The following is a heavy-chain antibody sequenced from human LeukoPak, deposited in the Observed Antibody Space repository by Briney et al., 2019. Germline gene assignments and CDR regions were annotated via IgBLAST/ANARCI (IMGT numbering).Heavy chain of an antibody. CDR3: ARDYGGNAGAKSWFDP. V-gene: IGHV4-59*01. Sequence: SETLSLTCTVSGGSISSYYWSWIRQPPGKGLEWIGYIYYSGSTNYNPSLKSRVTISVDTSKNQFSLKLSSVTAADTAVYYCARDYGGNAGAKSWFDPWGQGTLVTVSS. CDR1: GGSISSYY. J-gene: IGHJ5*02. D-gene: IGHD4-23*01. CDR2: IYYSGST.